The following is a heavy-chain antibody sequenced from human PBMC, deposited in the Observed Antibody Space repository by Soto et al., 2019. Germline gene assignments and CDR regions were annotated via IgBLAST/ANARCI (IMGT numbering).Heavy chain of an antibody. J-gene: IGHJ4*02. Sequence: GASVKVSCKASGYTFTSYGINWVRQALGRGLEWMGWINPGNGNTKYSQQFQGRVIIDRDTSASTAYMELSSLRSEDTAVYYCARGGYFDSSNYLAYWGLGTLVTVSS. CDR3: ARGGYFDSSNYLAY. CDR2: INPGNGNT. CDR1: GYTFTSYG. D-gene: IGHD3-22*01. V-gene: IGHV1-3*01.